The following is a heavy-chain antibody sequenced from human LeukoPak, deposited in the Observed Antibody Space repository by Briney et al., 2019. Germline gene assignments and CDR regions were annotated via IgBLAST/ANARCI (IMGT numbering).Heavy chain of an antibody. CDR2: INTNTGNP. CDR1: GYTFTSYA. CDR3: ARDSSYYDYVWGSYRYRLDY. J-gene: IGHJ4*02. Sequence: ASVKVSCKASGYTFTSYAMNWVRQAPGQGLEWMGWINTNTGNPTYAQGFTGRFVSSLDTSVSTAYLQINSLKAEDTAVYYCARDSSYYDYVWGSYRYRLDYWGQGTLVTVSS. V-gene: IGHV7-4-1*02. D-gene: IGHD3-16*02.